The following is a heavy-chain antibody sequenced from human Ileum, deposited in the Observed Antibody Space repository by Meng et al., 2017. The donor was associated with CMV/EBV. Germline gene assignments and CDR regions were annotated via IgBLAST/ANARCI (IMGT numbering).Heavy chain of an antibody. J-gene: IGHJ4*02. CDR3: ASRFGEIRY. V-gene: IGHV4-4*02. CDR1: WGSVRSRNW. D-gene: IGHD3-10*01. Sequence: LTGLWSWGSVRSRNWGEGVRPAPGKGLEWNGEIYHSGSTNYNPSLKSRVTISVDKSKNQFSLKLSSVTAADTAVYYCASRFGEIRYWGQGTLVTVSS. CDR2: IYHSGST.